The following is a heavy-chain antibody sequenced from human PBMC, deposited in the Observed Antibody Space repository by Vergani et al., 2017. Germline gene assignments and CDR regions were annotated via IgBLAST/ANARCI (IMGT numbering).Heavy chain of an antibody. Sequence: EVQLVQSGSDVKKPGESLTISCKGSGYSFTSCWIGWVRQMPGKGLDWIGIIYPGDSDTRYNPSFQGQVTIPADKSLSTAYLQKRSLKASYTGMYYCARSTNCYLLWFGECWFDPWGQGTLVTVPS. V-gene: IGHV5-51*01. J-gene: IGHJ5*02. CDR3: ARSTNCYLLWFGECWFDP. CDR2: IYPGDSDT. D-gene: IGHD3-10*01. CDR1: GYSFTSCW.